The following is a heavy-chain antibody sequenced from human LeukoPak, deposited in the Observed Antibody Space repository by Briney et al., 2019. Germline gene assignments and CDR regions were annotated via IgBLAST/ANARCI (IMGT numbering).Heavy chain of an antibody. V-gene: IGHV4-59*12. J-gene: IGHJ5*02. Sequence: PSETLSLTCTVSGGSISSYYWSWIRQPPGKGLEWIGYIYYSGSTNYSPSLKSRVTISVDTSKNQFSLKLSSVTAADTAVYYCARDDKAVAATGWFDPWGQGTLVTVSS. D-gene: IGHD6-19*01. CDR3: ARDDKAVAATGWFDP. CDR1: GGSISSYY. CDR2: IYYSGST.